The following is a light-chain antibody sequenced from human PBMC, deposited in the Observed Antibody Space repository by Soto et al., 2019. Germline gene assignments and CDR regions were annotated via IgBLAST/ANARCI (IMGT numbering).Light chain of an antibody. J-gene: IGKJ1*01. CDR2: KAS. CDR3: QQYNSYAWT. Sequence: DIQMTQSPSTLSASLGDTVTVTCRASQSISSWLAWYQQKPGKAPKLLIYKASSLESGVPSRFSGSGSGTEFTLTISSLQPDDFATYYCQQYNSYAWTFGPGTKVDI. CDR1: QSISSW. V-gene: IGKV1-5*03.